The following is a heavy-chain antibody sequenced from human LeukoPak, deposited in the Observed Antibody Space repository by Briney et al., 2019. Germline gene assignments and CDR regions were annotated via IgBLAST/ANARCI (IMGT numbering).Heavy chain of an antibody. CDR1: GFTFTIYD. V-gene: IGHV1-8*01. J-gene: IGHJ5*02. CDR3: VRDGEGVAISVNYWFDP. Sequence: ASVKVSCKASGFTFTIYDINWVRQASGQGLEWMGWMNPNNGNTGYAQKFQGRVTMTRDTSISTAYMELRGLRSEDTAVYYCVRDGEGVAISVNYWFDPWGQGTLVTVSS. D-gene: IGHD3-10*01. CDR2: MNPNNGNT.